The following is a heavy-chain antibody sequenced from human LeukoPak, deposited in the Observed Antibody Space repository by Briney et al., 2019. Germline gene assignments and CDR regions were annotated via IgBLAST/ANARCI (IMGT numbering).Heavy chain of an antibody. D-gene: IGHD3-22*01. CDR2: IKQDGSEK. J-gene: IGHJ6*03. V-gene: IGHV3-7*01. CDR1: GFTFSSCW. Sequence: GGSLRLSCAASGFTFSSCWMSWVRQAPGKGLEWVANIKQDGSEKYYVDSVKGRFTISRDNAKNSLYLQMNSLRAEDTAVYYCARVPYDSSGYYYYYYYYMDVWGKGTTVTVSS. CDR3: ARVPYDSSGYYYYYYYYMDV.